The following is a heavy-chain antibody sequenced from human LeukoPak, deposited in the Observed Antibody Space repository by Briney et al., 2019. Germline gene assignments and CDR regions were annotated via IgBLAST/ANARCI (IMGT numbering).Heavy chain of an antibody. CDR1: GFTFSSYA. CDR3: AKDRGYGDYFNLLDY. V-gene: IGHV3-23*01. J-gene: IGHJ4*02. Sequence: TGGSLRLSCAASGFTFSSYAMSWVRQAPGKGLEWVSAISGSGGSTYYADSVKGRFTISRDNSKNTLYLQMNSLRAEDTAVYYCAKDRGYGDYFNLLDYWGQGTLVTVSS. D-gene: IGHD4-17*01. CDR2: ISGSGGST.